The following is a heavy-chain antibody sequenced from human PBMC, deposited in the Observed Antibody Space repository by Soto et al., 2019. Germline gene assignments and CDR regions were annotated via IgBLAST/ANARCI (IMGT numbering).Heavy chain of an antibody. CDR1: GFTFSSYA. Sequence: QVQLVESGGGVVQPGRSLRLSCAASGFTFSSYAMHWVRQAPGKGLEWVAVISYDGSNKYYADSVKGRFTISRDNSKNTLYLQMTSLRAEDTAVYYCARKLRPPFDYWGQGTLVTVSS. CDR3: ARKLRPPFDY. D-gene: IGHD1-7*01. V-gene: IGHV3-30-3*01. J-gene: IGHJ4*02. CDR2: ISYDGSNK.